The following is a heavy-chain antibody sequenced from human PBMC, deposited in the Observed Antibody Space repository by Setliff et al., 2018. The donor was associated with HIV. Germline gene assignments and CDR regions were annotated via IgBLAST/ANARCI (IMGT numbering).Heavy chain of an antibody. D-gene: IGHD3-10*01. CDR3: ARESMLRGLRHAVDI. Sequence: SETLSLTCTVSGGSISSGGYYWSWIRQHPGKGLEWIGYIYYSGSTYCNPSLKSRVTISVDTSKNQLSPKLSSVTAADTAVYYCARESMLRGLRHAVDIWGQGTMVTVS. V-gene: IGHV4-31*03. CDR2: IYYSGST. J-gene: IGHJ3*02. CDR1: GGSISSGGYY.